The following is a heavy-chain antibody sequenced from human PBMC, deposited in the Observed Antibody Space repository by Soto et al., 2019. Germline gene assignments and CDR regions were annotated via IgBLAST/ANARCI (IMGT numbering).Heavy chain of an antibody. Sequence: GASVKVSCKASGYTFTSYGISWVRQAPGQGLEWMGWISAYNGNTNYAQKLQGRVTMTTDTSTSTAYMELRSLRSDDTAVYYCAREEYYDYIWGSYLSWFDPGAREPWSPSPQ. CDR2: ISAYNGNT. V-gene: IGHV1-18*01. CDR3: AREEYYDYIWGSYLSWFDP. CDR1: GYTFTSYG. D-gene: IGHD3-16*02. J-gene: IGHJ5*02.